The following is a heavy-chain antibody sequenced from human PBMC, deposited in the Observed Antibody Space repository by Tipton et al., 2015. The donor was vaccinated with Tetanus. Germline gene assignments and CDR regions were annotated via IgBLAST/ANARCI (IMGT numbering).Heavy chain of an antibody. J-gene: IGHJ5*02. CDR2: IYYSGST. CDR3: ARRLWGYWFDP. V-gene: IGHV4-59*08. CDR1: GGSIATYY. D-gene: IGHD7-27*01. Sequence: TLSLTCTVSGGSIATYYLSWIRQPPGKGLEWIGYIYYSGSTNYNPSLKSRVTMSVDTSKNQFSVTLSSVTAADTAVYYCARRLWGYWFDPWGQGTRVTVSS.